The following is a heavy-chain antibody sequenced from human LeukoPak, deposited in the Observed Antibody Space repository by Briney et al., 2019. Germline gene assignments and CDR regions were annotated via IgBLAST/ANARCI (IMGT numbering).Heavy chain of an antibody. CDR2: IYYSGST. J-gene: IGHJ4*02. CDR1: GGSISSYY. D-gene: IGHD4-17*01. V-gene: IGHV4-59*01. Sequence: SETLSLTCTVSGGSISSYYWSWIRQPPGKGLEWIGYIYYSGSTNYNPSLKSRVTITVDTSKNQFSLKLSSVTAADTAVYYCARVRAAGRYFDYWGQGTLVTVSS. CDR3: ARVRAAGRYFDY.